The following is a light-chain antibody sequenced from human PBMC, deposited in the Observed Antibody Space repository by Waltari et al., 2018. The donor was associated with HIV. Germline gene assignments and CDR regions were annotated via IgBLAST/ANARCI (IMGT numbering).Light chain of an antibody. CDR1: SSDLINYNY. CDR2: EVT. Sequence: QSALTQPPSASGSPGQSVTLSCTGTSSDLINYNYVSWYQQYPGKAPKLIIFEVTKRPSGVPDRFSGSKSGDTASLTVSGLQAEDEADYYCSSYAGSDNPYVFGSGTKVTVL. J-gene: IGLJ1*01. CDR3: SSYAGSDNPYV. V-gene: IGLV2-8*01.